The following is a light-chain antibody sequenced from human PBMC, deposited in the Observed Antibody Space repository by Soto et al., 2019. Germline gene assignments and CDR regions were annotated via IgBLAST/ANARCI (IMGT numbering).Light chain of an antibody. Sequence: EIVLTQSPATLALSPGERAALSCRASQSVIIYLAWYQEKPVQAPRLLIYDASNRATGIPARFSGSGSATDFTLPISSLEHEDFEVYYCQQRSNWPPWTFGQGTKVEIK. CDR1: QSVIIY. J-gene: IGKJ1*01. V-gene: IGKV3-11*01. CDR3: QQRSNWPPWT. CDR2: DAS.